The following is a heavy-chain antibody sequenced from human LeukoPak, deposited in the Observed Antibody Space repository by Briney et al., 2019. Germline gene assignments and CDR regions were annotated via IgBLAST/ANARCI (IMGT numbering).Heavy chain of an antibody. D-gene: IGHD3-10*01. V-gene: IGHV3-21*01. CDR1: GFTFSSYS. J-gene: IGHJ4*02. Sequence: PGGSLRLSCAASGFTFSSYSMNWVRQAPGKGLEWVSSISSSSSYIYYADSVKGRFTISRDNAKNSLYLQMNSLRAEDTAVYYCAREGITMVRGVFDYWGQGTLVTVSS. CDR3: AREGITMVRGVFDY. CDR2: ISSSSSYI.